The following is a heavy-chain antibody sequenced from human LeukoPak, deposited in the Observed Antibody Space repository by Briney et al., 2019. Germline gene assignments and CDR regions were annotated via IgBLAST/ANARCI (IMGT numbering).Heavy chain of an antibody. Sequence: SETLSLTCTVSGGFVSSYYWSWIRQPPGEGLEWSGYIYYSGSTNYNPSLESRVNISVDTSKNQFSLKLSSVTAADTAVYYCARTITGTTLRFDYWGQGTLVTVSS. CDR2: IYYSGST. CDR1: GGFVSSYY. CDR3: ARTITGTTLRFDY. V-gene: IGHV4-59*02. D-gene: IGHD1-20*01. J-gene: IGHJ4*02.